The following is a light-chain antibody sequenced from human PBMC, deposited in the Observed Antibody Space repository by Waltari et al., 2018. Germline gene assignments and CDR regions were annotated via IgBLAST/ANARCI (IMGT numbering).Light chain of an antibody. CDR1: SGSVSTTSY. CDR2: KGS. J-gene: IGLJ3*02. V-gene: IGLV8-61*01. CDR3: SLYMGSGIWV. Sequence: QTVVTQEPSLSVSPGGTVTLTCALTSGSVSTTSYATWYQQTPGQPPRTLVYKGSSRSSGVPDRFSGSVLGNTAALTITGAQPDDASNYYCSLYMGSGIWVFGGGTKLTVL.